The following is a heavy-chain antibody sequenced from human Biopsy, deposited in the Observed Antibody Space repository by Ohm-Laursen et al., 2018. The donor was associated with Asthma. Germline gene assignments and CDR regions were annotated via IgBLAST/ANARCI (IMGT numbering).Heavy chain of an antibody. J-gene: IGHJ4*02. CDR2: IDWEEDK. CDR1: SRDY. CDR3: TRHNDY. Sequence: SRDYMFWVRQAPGKGLEWLARIDWEEDKFYSTSLRTRLTISKGSSEDQVVLTMTNMGPVDTATYYCTRHNDYWGPGILVTVSS. D-gene: IGHD1-14*01. V-gene: IGHV2-70*16.